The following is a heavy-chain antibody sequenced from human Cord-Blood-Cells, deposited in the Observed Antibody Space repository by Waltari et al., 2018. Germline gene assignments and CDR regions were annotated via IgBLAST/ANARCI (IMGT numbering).Heavy chain of an antibody. CDR1: GGTFSSYV. J-gene: IGHJ6*01. Sequence: VQLVQPGAEVKKPGSSVKVSCKASGGTFSSYVISWVRQAPGQGLEWLGGLCLRFGPATCARKCQGRGTITADESTRTAYMELSSVSSEVTAVYYCACAGTHQSACCSLAVWGKCSTLTVS. CDR3: ACAGTHQSACCSLAV. V-gene: IGHV1-69*12. CDR2: LCLRFGPA. D-gene: IGHD2-15*01.